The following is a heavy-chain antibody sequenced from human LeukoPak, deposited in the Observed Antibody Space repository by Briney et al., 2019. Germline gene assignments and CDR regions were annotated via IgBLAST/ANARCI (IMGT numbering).Heavy chain of an antibody. J-gene: IGHJ3*02. D-gene: IGHD3-22*01. Sequence: GGSLRLSCAASGFTFSSYAMHWVRQAPGKGLEWVSAISGSSGNTYYADSVKGRFTISRDNSKNTLYVQMNSLRAEDTAVYYCAKDPPYYYDSSGYGGGAFDIWGQGTMVTVSS. CDR2: ISGSSGNT. CDR3: AKDPPYYYDSSGYGGGAFDI. CDR1: GFTFSSYA. V-gene: IGHV3-23*01.